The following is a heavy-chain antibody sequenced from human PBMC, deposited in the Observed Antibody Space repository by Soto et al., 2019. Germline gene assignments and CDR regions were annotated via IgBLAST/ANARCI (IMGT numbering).Heavy chain of an antibody. CDR3: SRVDPGETSPFDH. CDR2: IVVGSGST. CDR1: GLTFSSSA. J-gene: IGHJ4*02. D-gene: IGHD3-10*01. V-gene: IGHV1-58*01. Sequence: SVKVSCEASGLTFSSSAVQCVRQARGQRLEWIGWIVVGSGSTKYAQSFQGRVTMTRDTPTSTVYMEVSSLRSEDTAVYYCSRVDPGETSPFDHWGQGTLVTVSS.